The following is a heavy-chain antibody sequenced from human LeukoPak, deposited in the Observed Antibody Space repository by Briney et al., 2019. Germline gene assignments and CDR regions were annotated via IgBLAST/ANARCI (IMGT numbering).Heavy chain of an antibody. V-gene: IGHV3-23*01. CDR3: ATSVKWESAY. Sequence: GSLRLSCAASGFTFSSYAMSWVRQAPGKGLEWVSAISGSGGSTYYADSVKGRFTISRDNSKNSLYLQMNSLRAEDAAVYYCATSVKWESAYWGQGTLVTVSS. D-gene: IGHD1-26*01. CDR2: ISGSGGST. J-gene: IGHJ4*02. CDR1: GFTFSSYA.